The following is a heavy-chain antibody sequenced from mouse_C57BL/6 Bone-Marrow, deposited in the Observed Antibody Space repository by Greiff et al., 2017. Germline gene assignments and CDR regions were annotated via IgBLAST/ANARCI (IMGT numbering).Heavy chain of an antibody. J-gene: IGHJ3*01. CDR3: ARGLLWLRRAWFAY. CDR1: GYTFTSYW. V-gene: IGHV1-50*01. CDR2: IDPSDSYT. D-gene: IGHD2-2*01. Sequence: QVQLQQPGAELVKPGASVKLSCKASGYTFTSYWMQWVKQRPGQGLEWIGEIDPSDSYTNYNQKFKGKATLTVDTSSSTAYMQLSSLTSGDSAVYYCARGLLWLRRAWFAYWGQGTLVTVSA.